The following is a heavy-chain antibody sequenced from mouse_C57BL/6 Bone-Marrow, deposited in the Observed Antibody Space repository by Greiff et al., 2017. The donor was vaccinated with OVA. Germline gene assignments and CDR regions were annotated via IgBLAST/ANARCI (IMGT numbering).Heavy chain of an antibody. Sequence: EVQVVESGGGLAKPGGSLKLSCAASGFTFSDYGMDWVRQAPGKGLEWVAYISSGSSTIYYADTVKGRFTISRDNAKNTLFLQMTSRRSEDTAMDYCARSDYDYFDYWGQGTTLTVSS. J-gene: IGHJ2*01. V-gene: IGHV5-17*01. D-gene: IGHD2-4*01. CDR2: ISSGSSTI. CDR3: ARSDYDYFDY. CDR1: GFTFSDYG.